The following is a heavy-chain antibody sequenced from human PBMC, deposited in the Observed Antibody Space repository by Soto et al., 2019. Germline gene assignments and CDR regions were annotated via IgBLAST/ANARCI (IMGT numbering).Heavy chain of an antibody. CDR1: GFSLSTSGVG. J-gene: IGHJ4*02. D-gene: IGHD2-15*01. CDR2: IYWNDDK. Sequence: SGPTLVNPTQTLTLTCTFSGFSLSTSGVGVGWIRQPPGKALEWLALIYWNDDKRYSPSLKSRLTITKDTSKNQVVLTMTNMDPVDTATYYCAHNLYCSGGSCYFFDYWGQGTLVTVSS. V-gene: IGHV2-5*01. CDR3: AHNLYCSGGSCYFFDY.